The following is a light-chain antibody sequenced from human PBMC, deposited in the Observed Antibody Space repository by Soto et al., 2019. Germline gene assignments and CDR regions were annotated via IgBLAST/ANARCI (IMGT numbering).Light chain of an antibody. V-gene: IGKV1-5*01. Sequence: DIQMTQSPSTLSASLGDRVTITCRANQSISNWLAWYQQIPGKAPKLLISDASSLQSGVPSRFSGSGSGTEFTLTISSLHPDDFATFYCQQYNSSPLTFGGGTKVEIK. J-gene: IGKJ4*01. CDR3: QQYNSSPLT. CDR1: QSISNW. CDR2: DAS.